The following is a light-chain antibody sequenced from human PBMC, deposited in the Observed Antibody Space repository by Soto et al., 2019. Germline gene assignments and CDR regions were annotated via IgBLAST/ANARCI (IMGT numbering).Light chain of an antibody. Sequence: VLTQSPGILSLSPGDRATLSCRSSQRVSVSSLAWYQQKPGQAPRVLFYGATTRATGVPDRCSANGSGAVFILTISILEHGDFGVYPCQQYGTSPSFGPGTKLEIK. CDR3: QQYGTSPS. CDR2: GAT. J-gene: IGKJ2*01. CDR1: QRVSVSS. V-gene: IGKV3-20*01.